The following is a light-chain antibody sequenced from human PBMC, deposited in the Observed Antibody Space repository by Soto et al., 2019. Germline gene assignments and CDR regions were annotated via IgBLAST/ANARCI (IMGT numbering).Light chain of an antibody. V-gene: IGKV3-15*01. CDR1: QSIDSR. CDR2: AAS. Sequence: IVMTQSPATLSVSPGEGATLSCRAVQSIDSRLAWYQQRPGQAPRLLIYAASTRAAGIPARFSGSGSGTEFTLTISGLQSEDFGVYYCQQYKSWRTFGQGTNVEIK. CDR3: QQYKSWRT. J-gene: IGKJ1*01.